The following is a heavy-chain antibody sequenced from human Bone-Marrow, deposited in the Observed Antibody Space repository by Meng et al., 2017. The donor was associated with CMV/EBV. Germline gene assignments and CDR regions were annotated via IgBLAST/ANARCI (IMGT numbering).Heavy chain of an antibody. V-gene: IGHV3-21*01. CDR2: ISTSGDFM. J-gene: IGHJ4*02. CDR1: GFTINYDT. D-gene: IGHD3-10*01. Sequence: GFTINYDTMHWVRQAPGKGLEWVSSISTSGDFMYYADSLKGRFTISRDNAKNSLYLQMNSLRAEDTALYYCARDPFRGRGSGATLDYWGQGTLVTVSS. CDR3: ARDPFRGRGSGATLDY.